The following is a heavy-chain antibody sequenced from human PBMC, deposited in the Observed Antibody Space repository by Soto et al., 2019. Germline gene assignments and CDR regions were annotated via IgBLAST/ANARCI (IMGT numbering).Heavy chain of an antibody. CDR1: GYTFTTYG. V-gene: IGHV1-18*01. Sequence: QIQLLQSGAEVKKPGTSVKVSCQASGYTFTTYGIIWVRQAPVQGLEWMGWINPNSGHTNYAQNLQDRATMTTDTSTNTAYMELRSLRSDDTAVYFCARGQVVNFDNWFDPWGQGTLVTVSS. D-gene: IGHD3-22*01. CDR3: ARGQVVNFDNWFDP. CDR2: INPNSGHT. J-gene: IGHJ5*02.